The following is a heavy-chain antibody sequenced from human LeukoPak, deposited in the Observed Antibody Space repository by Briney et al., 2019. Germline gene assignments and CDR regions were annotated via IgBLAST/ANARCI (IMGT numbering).Heavy chain of an antibody. V-gene: IGHV4-39*07. Sequence: PSETLSLACTVSGGSISTSSYYWGWIRQPPGKGLEWIGSIYFSGSTYYNPSLKSRVTISVDTSRNQFSLKVSSVTAADTAVYYCAKTAGGSYSAFDYWGQGTLVTVSS. CDR2: IYFSGST. J-gene: IGHJ4*02. CDR1: GGSISTSSYY. D-gene: IGHD1-26*01. CDR3: AKTAGGSYSAFDY.